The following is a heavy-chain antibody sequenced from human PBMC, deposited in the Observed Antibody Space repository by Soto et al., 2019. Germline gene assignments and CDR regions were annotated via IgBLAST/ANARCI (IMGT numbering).Heavy chain of an antibody. CDR3: ARDLLEMATISLYYGMDV. Sequence: GGSVRLSCAASGFTFSSYSMNWVRQAPGKGLEWVSSISSSSSYIYYADSVKGRFTISRDNAKNSLYLQMNSLRAEDTAVYYCARDLLEMATISLYYGMDVWGQGTTVTVSS. D-gene: IGHD5-12*01. CDR1: GFTFSSYS. V-gene: IGHV3-21*01. CDR2: ISSSSSYI. J-gene: IGHJ6*02.